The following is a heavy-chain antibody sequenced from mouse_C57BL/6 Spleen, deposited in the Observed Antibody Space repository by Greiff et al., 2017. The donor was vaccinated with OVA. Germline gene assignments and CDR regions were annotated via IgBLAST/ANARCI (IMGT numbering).Heavy chain of an antibody. V-gene: IGHV7-3*01. D-gene: IGHD2-3*01. CDR3: AGIYDGYFLWYFDV. CDR2: IRNKANGYTT. Sequence: EVQGVESGGGLVQPGGSLSLSCAASGFTFTDYYMSWVRQPPGKALEWLGFIRNKANGYTTEYSASVKGRFTISRDNSQSILYLQMNALRAEDSATYYCAGIYDGYFLWYFDVWGIGTTVTVAS. J-gene: IGHJ1*03. CDR1: GFTFTDYY.